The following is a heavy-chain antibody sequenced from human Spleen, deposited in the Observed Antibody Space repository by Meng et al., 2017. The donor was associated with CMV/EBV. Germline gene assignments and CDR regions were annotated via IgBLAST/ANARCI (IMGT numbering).Heavy chain of an antibody. J-gene: IGHJ6*02. CDR2: FFYTGSS. D-gene: IGHD3-16*01. Sequence: SETLSLTCTVSGGSISTYFWSWVRQPPGKGLEWIGYFFYTGSSNYNPSLKSRVTILADTSKNQFSLKLTSVTAADTAVYYCARDSAWGYYGMDVWGQGTTVTVSS. CDR3: ARDSAWGYYGMDV. V-gene: IGHV4-59*01. CDR1: GGSISTYF.